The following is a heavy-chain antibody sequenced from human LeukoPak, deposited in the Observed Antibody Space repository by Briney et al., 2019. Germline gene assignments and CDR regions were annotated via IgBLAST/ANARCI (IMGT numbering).Heavy chain of an antibody. CDR1: GFTFSSYG. Sequence: SGGSLRLSCAASGFTFSSYGMHWVRQAPGKGLGWVPFIRYDGSNKYYADSVKGRFTISRDNSKNTLYLQMNSLRAEDTAVYYCAKVGWMTTVTTFDYWGQGTLVTVSS. CDR3: AKVGWMTTVTTFDY. V-gene: IGHV3-30*02. CDR2: IRYDGSNK. J-gene: IGHJ4*02. D-gene: IGHD4-17*01.